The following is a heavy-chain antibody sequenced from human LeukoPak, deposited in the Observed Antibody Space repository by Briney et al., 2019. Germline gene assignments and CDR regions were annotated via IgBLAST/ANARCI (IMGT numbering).Heavy chain of an antibody. D-gene: IGHD3-10*01. CDR2: IYYSGST. J-gene: IGHJ6*02. V-gene: IGHV4-39*01. Sequence: SETPSLTCTVSGGSISSSSYYWGWIRQPPGKGLEWIGSIYYSGSTYYNPSLKSRVTISVDTSKNQFSLKLSFVTAADTAVYYCARSKRSPGRMDVWGQGTTVTVSS. CDR3: ARSKRSPGRMDV. CDR1: GGSISSSSYY.